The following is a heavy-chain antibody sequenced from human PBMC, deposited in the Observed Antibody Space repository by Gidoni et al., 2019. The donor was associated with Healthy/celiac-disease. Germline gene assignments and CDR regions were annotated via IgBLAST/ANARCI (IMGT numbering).Heavy chain of an antibody. J-gene: IGHJ6*02. V-gene: IGHV1-3*01. CDR2: INAGNGNT. CDR1: GYTFNSYA. CDR3: ARAPGYYYYYGMDV. D-gene: IGHD3-10*01. Sequence: QVQLVQSGAEVKKPGASVTVSCKAYGYTFNSYAMHWVRQAPGQRLEWMGWINAGNGNTKYSQKFQGRVTITRDTSASTAYMELSSLRSEDTAVYYCARAPGYYYYYGMDVWGQGTTVTVSS.